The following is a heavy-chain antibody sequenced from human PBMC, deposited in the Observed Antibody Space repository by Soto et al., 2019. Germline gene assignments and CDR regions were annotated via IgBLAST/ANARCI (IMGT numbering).Heavy chain of an antibody. V-gene: IGHV5-10-1*01. D-gene: IGHD2-2*01. CDR2: IDPSDSYT. J-gene: IGHJ6*02. CDR3: ARIVVVPAARKHYYYYYGMDV. Sequence: PGESLKISWKGSGYSFTNYWISWVRQMPGKGLEWMGRIDPSDSYTNYSPSFQGHVTISADKSISTAYLQWSSLKASDTAMYYCARIVVVPAARKHYYYYYGMDVWGQGTTVTVSS. CDR1: GYSFTNYW.